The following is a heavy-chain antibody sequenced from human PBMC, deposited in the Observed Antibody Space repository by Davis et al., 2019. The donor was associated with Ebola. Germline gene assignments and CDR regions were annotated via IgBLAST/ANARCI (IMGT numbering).Heavy chain of an antibody. CDR3: ARRLRFLPSAYYYYGMDV. CDR2: IGNSGRTI. CDR1: GFTFSDYE. J-gene: IGHJ6*02. V-gene: IGHV3-48*03. Sequence: GESLKISCAASGFTFSDYEMNWVRQAPGKGLEWVSSIGNSGRTIYYADSVKGRFTISRDNAKNTLYLQMNSLRAEDTAVYYCARRLRFLPSAYYYYGMDVWGQGTTVTVSS. D-gene: IGHD3-3*01.